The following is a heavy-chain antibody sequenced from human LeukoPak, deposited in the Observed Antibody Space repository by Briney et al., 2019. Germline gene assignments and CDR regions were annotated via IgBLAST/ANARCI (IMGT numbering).Heavy chain of an antibody. D-gene: IGHD6-6*01. CDR2: IYHSGST. CDR3: ARGDGSSTRFSNWFDP. J-gene: IGHJ5*02. Sequence: SETLSLTCAVSGGSISSGGYSWSWIRQPPGKGLEWIGYIYHSGSTNYNPSLKSRVTISVDTSKNQFSLKLSSVTAADTAVYYCARGDGSSTRFSNWFDPWGQGTLVTVSS. CDR1: GGSISSGGYS. V-gene: IGHV4-30-2*01.